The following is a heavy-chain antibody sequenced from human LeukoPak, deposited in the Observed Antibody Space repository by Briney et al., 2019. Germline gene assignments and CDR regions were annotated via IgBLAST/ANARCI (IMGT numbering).Heavy chain of an antibody. CDR3: ARGESIHYDTLTGYYFGNFGFDY. D-gene: IGHD3-9*01. Sequence: ASVKVSCKASGYTFTGYYMHWVRQAPGQGLEWMGWINPNSGGTNYAQKFQGRVTMTRDTSISTAYMELSRLRSDDTAVYYCARGESIHYDTLTGYYFGNFGFDYWGQGTLVTVSS. CDR1: GYTFTGYY. J-gene: IGHJ4*02. V-gene: IGHV1-2*02. CDR2: INPNSGGT.